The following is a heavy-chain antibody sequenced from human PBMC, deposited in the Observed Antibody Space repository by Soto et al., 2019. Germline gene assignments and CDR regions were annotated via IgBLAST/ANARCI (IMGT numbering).Heavy chain of an antibody. Sequence: PGGSLRLSCVASGFTFSSYSIVWVRQAPGKGLEWLSYIFTTGTTMYYADSVKGRFTVSRDNAKNSLYLQMNSLRAEDTAVYYCAREIVVARGASYFDYWGPGTLVTVSS. D-gene: IGHD2-2*01. CDR2: IFTTGTTM. CDR3: AREIVVARGASYFDY. V-gene: IGHV3-48*03. J-gene: IGHJ4*02. CDR1: GFTFSSYS.